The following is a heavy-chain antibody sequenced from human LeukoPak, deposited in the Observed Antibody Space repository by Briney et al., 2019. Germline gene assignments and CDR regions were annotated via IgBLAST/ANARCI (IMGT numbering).Heavy chain of an antibody. CDR2: INWNGGST. V-gene: IGHV3-20*01. CDR1: GFTFDDYG. D-gene: IGHD1-26*01. J-gene: IGHJ4*02. CDR3: AREGSHSGSYFYFDY. Sequence: GGSLRLSCAASGFTFDDYGMSWVRQAPGKGLEWVSGINWNGGSTGYADSEKGRFTISRDNAKNSLYLQMNSLRAEDTALYHCAREGSHSGSYFYFDYWGQGTLVTVSS.